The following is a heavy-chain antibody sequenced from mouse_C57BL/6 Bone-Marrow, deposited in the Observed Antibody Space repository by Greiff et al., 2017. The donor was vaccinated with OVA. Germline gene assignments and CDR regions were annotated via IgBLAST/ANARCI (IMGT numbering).Heavy chain of an antibody. Sequence: QVQLQQPGAELVKPGASVKMSCKASGYTFTSYWVTWVKQRPGQGLEWIGDIYPGSGSTNYNEKFKSKATLTVDTSSSTAYMQLSSLTSEDSAVYYCAVYSNYAYYFDYWGQGTTLTVSS. V-gene: IGHV1-55*01. CDR1: GYTFTSYW. CDR2: IYPGSGST. CDR3: AVYSNYAYYFDY. J-gene: IGHJ2*01. D-gene: IGHD2-5*01.